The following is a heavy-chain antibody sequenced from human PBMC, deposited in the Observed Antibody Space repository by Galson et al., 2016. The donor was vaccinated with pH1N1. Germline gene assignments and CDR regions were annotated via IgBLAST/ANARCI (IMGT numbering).Heavy chain of an antibody. Sequence: QSGAEVKKPGESLKISCKGSGYGFPTSWIGWVRQMPGKGLEWMGSLYLDDSDTRNSPPLQGQVTISADKSIRTAYLRWSSLKASDTAIYECARGRRDSAYNWNLPLDYWGQGTLVTVSS. V-gene: IGHV5-51*03. CDR3: ARGRRDSAYNWNLPLDY. CDR1: GYGFPTSW. D-gene: IGHD1-20*01. J-gene: IGHJ4*02. CDR2: LYLDDSDT.